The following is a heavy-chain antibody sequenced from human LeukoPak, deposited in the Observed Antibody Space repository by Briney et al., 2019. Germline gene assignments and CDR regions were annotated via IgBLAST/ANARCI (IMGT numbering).Heavy chain of an antibody. CDR3: ARSYCTNGVCFRAHAFDI. CDR1: GGSFSGYY. V-gene: IGHV4-34*01. J-gene: IGHJ3*02. CDR2: ISHSGST. D-gene: IGHD2-8*01. Sequence: PSETLSLTCAVYGGSFSGYYWSWIRQPPGKGLEWIGEISHSGSTNYNPSLKSRVTISVDTSKNQFSLKLSSVTAADTAVYYCARSYCTNGVCFRAHAFDIWGQGTMVTVSS.